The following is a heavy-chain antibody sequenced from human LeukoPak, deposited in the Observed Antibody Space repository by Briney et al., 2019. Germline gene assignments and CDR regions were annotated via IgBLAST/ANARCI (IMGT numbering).Heavy chain of an antibody. CDR3: ASGLYGQTVDY. D-gene: IGHD2/OR15-2a*01. CDR2: ISYDGSNK. J-gene: IGHJ4*02. CDR1: GFTFSSYA. V-gene: IGHV3-30*01. Sequence: GGSLRLSCAASGFTFSSYAMHWVRQAPGKGLEWVVVISYDGSNKYYADSVKGRFTISRDNSKNTLYLQMNSLRAEDTAVYYCASGLYGQTVDYWGQGTLVTVSS.